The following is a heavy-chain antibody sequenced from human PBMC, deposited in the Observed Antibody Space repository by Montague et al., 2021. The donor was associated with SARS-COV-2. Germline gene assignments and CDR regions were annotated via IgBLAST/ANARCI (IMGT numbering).Heavy chain of an antibody. CDR2: ISYDGSNK. J-gene: IGHJ4*02. Sequence: SLRLSCAASGFIFSSYAMHWVRQAPGEGLEWVAVISYDGSNKFYADSVKGRFTISRDNSKNTLYLQMSSLRAEDTAVYYCARAGWRCSGGSCYSQGGFDYWGQGTLVTVSS. CDR1: GFIFSSYA. V-gene: IGHV3-30-3*01. CDR3: ARAGWRCSGGSCYSQGGFDY. D-gene: IGHD2-15*01.